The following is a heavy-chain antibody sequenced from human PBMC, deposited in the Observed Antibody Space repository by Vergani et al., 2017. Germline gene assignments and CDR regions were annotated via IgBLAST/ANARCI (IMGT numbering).Heavy chain of an antibody. Sequence: QVQLQESGPGLVKPSETLTLTCDVSDSSIMTNPYWGWFRQSPGKGLEWIGCIHHSGDTHYNSSLKRRFSISIVSSSKFSLSLTSVTAADTAVYYCASGKYYSDSASHFRGRYFYVWGRGTLVTVPS. CDR2: IHHSGDT. V-gene: IGHV4-38-2*01. D-gene: IGHD3-16*01. CDR1: DSSIMTNPY. J-gene: IGHJ2*01. CDR3: ASGKYYSDSASHFRGRYFYV.